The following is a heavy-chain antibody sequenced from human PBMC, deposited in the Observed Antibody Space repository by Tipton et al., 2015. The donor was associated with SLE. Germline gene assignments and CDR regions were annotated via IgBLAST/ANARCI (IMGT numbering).Heavy chain of an antibody. V-gene: IGHV4-39*07. CDR2: INHSGST. Sequence: TLSLTCTVSGGSISSSSYYWSWIRQPPGKGLEWIGEINHSGSTNYNPSLKSRVTISVDTSKNQFSLKLSSVTAADTAVYYCARYSSGWFNNFDYWGQGTLVTVSS. CDR3: ARYSSGWFNNFDY. CDR1: GGSISSSSYY. D-gene: IGHD6-19*01. J-gene: IGHJ4*02.